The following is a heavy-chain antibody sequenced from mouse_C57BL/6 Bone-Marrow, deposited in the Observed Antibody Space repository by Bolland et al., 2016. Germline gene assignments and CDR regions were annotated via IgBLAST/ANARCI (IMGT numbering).Heavy chain of an antibody. CDR3: SRDPAGAMDY. CDR2: SDNYGA. D-gene: IGHD1-1*02. V-gene: IGHV13-2*01. Sequence: SDNYGANYAESVKGRFAISRDDSKSSVYLEMNRLREEDTATYFCSRDPAGAMDYWGQGTLV. J-gene: IGHJ3*01.